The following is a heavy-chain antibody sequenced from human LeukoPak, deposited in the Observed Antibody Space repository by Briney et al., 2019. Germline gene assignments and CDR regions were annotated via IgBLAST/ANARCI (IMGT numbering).Heavy chain of an antibody. V-gene: IGHV3-9*01. Sequence: GGSLRLSCAASGFTFDDYAMHWVRQAPGKGLEWVSGTSWNSGSIGYADSVKGRFTISRDNAKNSLYLQMNSLRAEDTALYYCAKGKRTWFIQSYFDYWGQGTLVTVSS. CDR3: AKGKRTWFIQSYFDY. J-gene: IGHJ4*02. CDR2: TSWNSGSI. D-gene: IGHD2-8*01. CDR1: GFTFDDYA.